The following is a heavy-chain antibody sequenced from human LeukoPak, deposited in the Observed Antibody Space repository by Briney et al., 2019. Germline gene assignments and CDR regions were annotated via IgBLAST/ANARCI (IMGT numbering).Heavy chain of an antibody. Sequence: ASVKVSCKTSGGTFSSYAISWVRQAPGQGLEWMGGIIPISGTTNNAQKFQGRVTITADESTSTAYMELSSLRSGDTAVYYCARSAYTGGLFDYWGQGTLVTVSS. CDR2: IIPISGTT. V-gene: IGHV1-69*13. J-gene: IGHJ4*02. D-gene: IGHD2-8*02. CDR1: GGTFSSYA. CDR3: ARSAYTGGLFDY.